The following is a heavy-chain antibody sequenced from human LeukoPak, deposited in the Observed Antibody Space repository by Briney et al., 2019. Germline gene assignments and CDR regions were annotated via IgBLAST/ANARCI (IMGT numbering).Heavy chain of an antibody. CDR3: ARAAAGTRNCFDP. CDR1: GYTFASYY. Sequence: ASLKVSCKASGYTFASYYMHWVRQAPGQGLEGIGIINPSGGSTSYAQKFQGRVTMTRDTSKSPVYMKLSSLRSEDTAVYYCARAAAGTRNCFDPCGQGTMVIVSS. J-gene: IGHJ5*02. V-gene: IGHV1-46*01. D-gene: IGHD6-19*01. CDR2: INPSGGST.